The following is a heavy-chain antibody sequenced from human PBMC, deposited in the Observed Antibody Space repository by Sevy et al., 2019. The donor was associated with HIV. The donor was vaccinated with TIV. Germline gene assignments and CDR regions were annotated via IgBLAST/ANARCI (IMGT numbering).Heavy chain of an antibody. V-gene: IGHV1-2*02. CDR2: INPNSGGT. CDR1: GYTFSDYY. D-gene: IGHD3-3*01. CDR3: ARESSITIFGVFDY. J-gene: IGHJ4*02. Sequence: ASVKVSSKASGYTFSDYYMHWVRQAPGQGLEWMGRINPNSGGTNYAQNFQGRVTMTRDTSISTAYMELSRLRSDDTGVYYCARESSITIFGVFDYWGQGTLVTVSS.